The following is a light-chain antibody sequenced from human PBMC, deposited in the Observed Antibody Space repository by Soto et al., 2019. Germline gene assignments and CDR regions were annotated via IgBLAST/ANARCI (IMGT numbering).Light chain of an antibody. J-gene: IGKJ4*01. CDR1: QSVSSSY. CDR3: QHYVNSPLT. V-gene: IGKV3-20*01. Sequence: EIVLTQSPGTLSLSPRERATLSCRASQSVSSSYLAWYQQKPGQAPRLLIFGASSRATGIPDRFSGSGSGTDFTLTISRLEPEDFAVYYCQHYVNSPLTFGGGTKVEIK. CDR2: GAS.